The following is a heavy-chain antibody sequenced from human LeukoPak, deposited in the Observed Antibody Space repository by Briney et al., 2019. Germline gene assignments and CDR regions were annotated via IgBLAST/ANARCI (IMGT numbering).Heavy chain of an antibody. CDR2: CRNKANSYTT. J-gene: IGHJ4*02. CDR3: VLASPVYGDYVSNY. D-gene: IGHD4-17*01. Sequence: GGSLRLSFVAPAITSSNHHMDWVRQAPGKGLEWVGRCRNKANSYTTEYVASVKGRFTISRDDSKNSLYLQMNSLKTEDTAVYNRVLASPVYGDYVSNYWGQGTLVTVSS. CDR1: AITSSNHH. V-gene: IGHV3-72*01.